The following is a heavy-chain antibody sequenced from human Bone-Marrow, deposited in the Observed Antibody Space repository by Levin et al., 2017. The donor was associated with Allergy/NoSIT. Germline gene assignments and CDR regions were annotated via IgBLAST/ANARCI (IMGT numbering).Heavy chain of an antibody. D-gene: IGHD6-13*01. V-gene: IGHV3-21*01. CDR3: ARLGSGLYSSSWHDRRHWFDP. Sequence: GGSLRLSCAASGFTFSSYSMNWVRQAPGKGLEWVSSISSSSSYIYYADSVKGRFTISRDNAKNSLYLQMNSLRAEDTAVYYCARLGSGLYSSSWHDRRHWFDPWGQGTLVTVSS. CDR1: GFTFSSYS. CDR2: ISSSSSYI. J-gene: IGHJ5*02.